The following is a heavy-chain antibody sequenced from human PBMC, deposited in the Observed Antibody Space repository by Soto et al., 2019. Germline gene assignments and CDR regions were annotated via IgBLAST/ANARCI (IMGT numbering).Heavy chain of an antibody. Sequence: QVQLQQWGAGLVKPSETLSLSCAVYGQSFSGHSWAWIRQPPGKGLEWIGEINESGSTYYNPSLTGRVTISTGTSKNQFSLKLSSVSAADTAAYFCARGSGIVALPGELEDVKYDYWGQGTLVNVSS. CDR3: ARGSGIVALPGELEDVKYDY. V-gene: IGHV4-34*01. CDR1: GQSFSGHS. J-gene: IGHJ4*02. D-gene: IGHD1-1*01. CDR2: INESGST.